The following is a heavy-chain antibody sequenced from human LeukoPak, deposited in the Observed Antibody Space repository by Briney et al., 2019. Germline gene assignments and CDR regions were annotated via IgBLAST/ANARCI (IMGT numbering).Heavy chain of an antibody. J-gene: IGHJ4*02. Sequence: PGGSLRLSCAASGFXVSSRSMNWVRQAPGKGLEWVSIIYSGGIIYYADSVKGRFTFSRDNSKDTLYLQMNSLRVEDTAVYYCARGSTVASEGFWGPGTLVTVSS. CDR1: GFXVSSRS. CDR2: IYSGGII. D-gene: IGHD4-17*01. CDR3: ARGSTVASEGF. V-gene: IGHV3-66*01.